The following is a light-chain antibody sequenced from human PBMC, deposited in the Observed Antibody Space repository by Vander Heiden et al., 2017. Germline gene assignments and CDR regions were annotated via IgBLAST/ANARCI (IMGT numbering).Light chain of an antibody. CDR3: RQALQTLIT. J-gene: IGKJ5*01. V-gene: IGKV2-28*01. CDR1: QSLLHSNGYNY. Sequence: DIVMTQSPLSLPVTPGEPASISCRSSQSLLHSNGYNYLDWYLQKPGQSPQLLIYLGSHRASGVPDRFSGSGSGTDFTLEISRVEAEDVGVYYCRQALQTLITFGQGTRLXIK. CDR2: LGS.